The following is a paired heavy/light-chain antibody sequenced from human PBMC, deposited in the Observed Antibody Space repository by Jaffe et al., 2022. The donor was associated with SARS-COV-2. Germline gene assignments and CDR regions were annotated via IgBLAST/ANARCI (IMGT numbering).Light chain of an antibody. J-gene: IGKJ1*01. Sequence: VLTQSPGALSLSPGERATLSCRASQSVNSKHLAWYQQKPGQAPRLLIYGTSTRATGIPDRFSGSGSGTDFTLTIGRLEPDDFAVYYCQQYGSSPRTFGRGTKVEIK. CDR2: GTS. CDR3: QQYGSSPRT. V-gene: IGKV3-20*01. CDR1: QSVNSKH.
Heavy chain of an antibody. D-gene: IGHD2-21*02. J-gene: IGHJ4*02. CDR3: ARDLGFVVVTMVLHF. CDR1: GFTFSNYA. V-gene: IGHV3-30*04. Sequence: QVQLVESGGGVVQPGRSLRLSCAASGFTFSNYAMHWVRQTPGKGLEWMAVISHDGNGKYYADSVKGRSTISRDNSKITVYLQMSSLTAEDTGVYYCARDLGFVVVTMVLHFWGQGTLVTVSS. CDR2: ISHDGNGK.